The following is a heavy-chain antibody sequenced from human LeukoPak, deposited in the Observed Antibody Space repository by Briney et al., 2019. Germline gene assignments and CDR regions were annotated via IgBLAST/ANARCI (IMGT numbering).Heavy chain of an antibody. CDR1: GYSISSGYY. J-gene: IGHJ4*02. CDR3: ASFVGAATTSHIDY. V-gene: IGHV4-38-2*01. Sequence: PLETLSLTCAVSGYSISSGYYWGWIRQPPGKGLEWIGSVYPSGSTYYNPSLKSRVTISADTSKNQFSLKLSSVTAADTAVYYCASFVGAATTSHIDYWGQGTLVTVSS. D-gene: IGHD1-26*01. CDR2: VYPSGST.